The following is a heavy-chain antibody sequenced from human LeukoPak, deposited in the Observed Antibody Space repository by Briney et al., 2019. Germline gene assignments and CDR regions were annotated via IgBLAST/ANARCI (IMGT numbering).Heavy chain of an antibody. CDR3: ASPYDYGGNSGVTFDY. V-gene: IGHV1-2*02. CDR1: GYTFTGCY. D-gene: IGHD4-23*01. J-gene: IGHJ4*02. CDR2: INPNSGGT. Sequence: GASVKVSCKASGYTFTGCYMHWVRQAPGQGLEWMGWINPNSGGTNYAQKFQGRVTMTRDTSISTAYMELSRLRSDDTAVYYCASPYDYGGNSGVTFDYWGQGTLVTVSS.